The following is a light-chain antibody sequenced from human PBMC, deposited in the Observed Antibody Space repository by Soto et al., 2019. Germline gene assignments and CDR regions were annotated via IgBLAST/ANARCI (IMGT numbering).Light chain of an antibody. CDR1: SSDVGNYNY. Sequence: QSALTQPRSVSGSPGQSVTISCTGTSSDVGNYNYVSGYQQHPGKAPKLMIYDVNKRPSGVPDRFSGSKSGNTASLTISGLQTEDEADYYCCSYAGSYTWVFGGGTQLTVL. V-gene: IGLV2-11*01. CDR3: CSYAGSYTWV. CDR2: DVN. J-gene: IGLJ3*02.